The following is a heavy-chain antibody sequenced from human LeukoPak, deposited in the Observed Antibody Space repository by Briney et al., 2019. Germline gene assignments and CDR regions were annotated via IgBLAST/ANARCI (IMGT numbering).Heavy chain of an antibody. CDR1: GGSISSYY. CDR3: ARRLGYGSGSFDY. J-gene: IGHJ4*02. D-gene: IGHD3-10*01. Sequence: SETLSLTCTVSGGSISSYYWSWIRQPPGKGLEWIGYIYYSGSTNYNPSLKSRVTISVETSKNEFSLKLRSVTAADTAVYYCARRLGYGSGSFDYWGQGTLVTVSS. CDR2: IYYSGST. V-gene: IGHV4-59*01.